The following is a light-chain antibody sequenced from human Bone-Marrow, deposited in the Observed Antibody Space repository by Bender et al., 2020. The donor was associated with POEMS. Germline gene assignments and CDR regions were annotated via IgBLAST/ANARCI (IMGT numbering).Light chain of an antibody. Sequence: QSVLTQPPSASGTPGQRVTISCSGTRTNIGSNTVNWYQHLPGMAPKLLIYSTNQRPSGVPDRFSGSKSGTSASLAISGLQSEDEADYYCATWDDSLSGWVFGGGTKLTVL. CDR1: RTNIGSNT. V-gene: IGLV1-44*01. CDR2: STN. J-gene: IGLJ3*02. CDR3: ATWDDSLSGWV.